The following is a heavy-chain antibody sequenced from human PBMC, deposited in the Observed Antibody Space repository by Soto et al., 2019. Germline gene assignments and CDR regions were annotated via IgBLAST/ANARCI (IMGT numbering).Heavy chain of an antibody. CDR3: ARTYCSSTSCEGPFWFDP. J-gene: IGHJ5*02. CDR1: GGTFSSYA. D-gene: IGHD2-2*01. CDR2: IIPIFGTA. Sequence: ASVKVSCKASGGTFSSYAISWVRQAPGQGLEWMGGIIPIFGTANYAQKFQGRVTITADESTSTAYMELSSLRSEDTAVYYCARTYCSSTSCEGPFWFDPWGQGTLVTVSS. V-gene: IGHV1-69*13.